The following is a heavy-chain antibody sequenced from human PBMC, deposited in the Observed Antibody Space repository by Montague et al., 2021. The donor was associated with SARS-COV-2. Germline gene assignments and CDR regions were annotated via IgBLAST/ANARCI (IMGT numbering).Heavy chain of an antibody. Sequence: SETLSLTCTVPGGSITRNYYWGWIRQPPGKRLEWVGNINYSGTTFINPSLQSRVTISVDASKNQFSLNLTSVTAADTAVYYCARPLVRGVPKAFDIWGQGALVIVSS. V-gene: IGHV4-39*01. CDR2: INYSGTT. J-gene: IGHJ3*02. CDR1: GGSITRNYY. CDR3: ARPLVRGVPKAFDI. D-gene: IGHD3-10*01.